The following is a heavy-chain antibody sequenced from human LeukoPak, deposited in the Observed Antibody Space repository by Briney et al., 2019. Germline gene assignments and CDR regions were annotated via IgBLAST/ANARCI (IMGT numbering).Heavy chain of an antibody. D-gene: IGHD5-12*01. CDR3: ARGGYSGYAN. J-gene: IGHJ4*02. CDR2: INHSGST. Sequence: SETLSLTCAVYGGSFSSYYWSWIRQPPGKGLEWIGEINHSGSTNYNPSLKSRVTISVDTSKNQFSLKLSSVTAADTAVYYCARGGYSGYANWGQGTLVTVSS. CDR1: GGSFSSYY. V-gene: IGHV4-34*01.